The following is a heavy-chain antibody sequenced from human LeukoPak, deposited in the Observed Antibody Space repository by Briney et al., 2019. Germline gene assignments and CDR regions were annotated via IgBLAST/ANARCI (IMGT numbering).Heavy chain of an antibody. J-gene: IGHJ4*02. Sequence: SETLSLTCTVAGGSISSYYWSWIRQPPGKGLEWIGYIYYSGSTNYNPSLKSRVTISVDTSKNQFSLKLSSVTAADTAVYYCARGGSAADYWGQGTLVTVSS. CDR3: ARGGSAADY. CDR1: GGSISSYY. D-gene: IGHD3-16*01. V-gene: IGHV4-59*01. CDR2: IYYSGST.